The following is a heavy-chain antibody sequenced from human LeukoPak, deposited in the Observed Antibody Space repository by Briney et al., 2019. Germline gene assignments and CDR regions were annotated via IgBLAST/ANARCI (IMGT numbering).Heavy chain of an antibody. J-gene: IGHJ3*02. CDR2: IYHSGST. D-gene: IGHD3-16*01. Sequence: SETLSLTCSVSGYSISSGYYWGWIRQPPGKGLEWIGSIYHSGSTYYNSSLKSRVTISVDTSKNQFSLKLSSVTAADTAVYYCARVGVMINDAFDIWGQGTMVTVSS. CDR3: ARVGVMINDAFDI. V-gene: IGHV4-38-2*02. CDR1: GYSISSGYY.